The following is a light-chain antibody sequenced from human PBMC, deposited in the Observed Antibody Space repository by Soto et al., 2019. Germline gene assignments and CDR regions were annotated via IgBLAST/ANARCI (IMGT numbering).Light chain of an antibody. CDR2: DDS. Sequence: SYELTQTSSVSVAPGQTARISCGGNNIGGKSVHWYQQKPGQAPVVVVYDDSDRPSGIPERFSGSNSGNTATLTISRVEAGDEGDYHCQVWDDNSDQHVFGTGTKVTVL. V-gene: IGLV3-21*02. CDR1: NIGGKS. CDR3: QVWDDNSDQHV. J-gene: IGLJ1*01.